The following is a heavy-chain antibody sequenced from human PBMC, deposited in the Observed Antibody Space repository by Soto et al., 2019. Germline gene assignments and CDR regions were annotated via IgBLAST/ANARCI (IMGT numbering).Heavy chain of an antibody. CDR1: VFTLQNYA. CDR3: AKGKSTGDIDWFDP. CDR2: LIGGHYGT. D-gene: IGHD3-10*01. Sequence: GWSLRLSCTASVFTLQNYAMAWLRQAPGKGLEWVSTLIGGHYGTAYSYSVKGRFTVSRDNSKNCLYLQMNSLGVEDTAMYFCAKGKSTGDIDWFDPWGQGSLVTVSS. V-gene: IGHV3-23*01. J-gene: IGHJ5*02.